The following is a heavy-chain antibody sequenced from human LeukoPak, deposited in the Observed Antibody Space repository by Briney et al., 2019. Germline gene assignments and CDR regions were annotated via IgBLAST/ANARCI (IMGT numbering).Heavy chain of an antibody. J-gene: IGHJ4*02. Sequence: SETLSLXCAVYGGSFSGYYWSWIRRPPGKGLESIGEINHSGSTNYNPSLKSRVTISVDTSKNQFSLKLSSVTAADTAVYYCARSADFWSGYSFDYWGQGTLVTVSS. D-gene: IGHD3-3*01. CDR3: ARSADFWSGYSFDY. CDR2: INHSGST. V-gene: IGHV4-34*01. CDR1: GGSFSGYY.